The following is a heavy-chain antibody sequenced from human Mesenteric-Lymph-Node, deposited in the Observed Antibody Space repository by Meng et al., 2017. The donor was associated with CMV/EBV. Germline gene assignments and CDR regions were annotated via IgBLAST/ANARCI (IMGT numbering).Heavy chain of an antibody. CDR2: INPDSGAT. Sequence: TFTGYHIHWVRQAPGQGLEWMGWINPDSGATNFAQKFQGRVTLTRDTYIGTVYMELSRLRSDDTAVYSCARGQRYCGDDCGYYFDHWGQGTLVTVSS. CDR1: TFTGYH. CDR3: ARGQRYCGDDCGYYFDH. D-gene: IGHD2-21*01. V-gene: IGHV1-2*02. J-gene: IGHJ4*02.